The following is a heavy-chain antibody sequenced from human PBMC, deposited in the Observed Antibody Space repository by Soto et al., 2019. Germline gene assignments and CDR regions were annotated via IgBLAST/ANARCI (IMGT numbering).Heavy chain of an antibody. V-gene: IGHV4-59*01. CDR1: VFSISIYD. D-gene: IGHD3-22*01. Sequence: ETLSLTGPVSVFSISIYDWSWIRPPPGKGLEWIGYVYYTGTTKYNPSLESRVTISSDTSKNQFSLRVTSVTAADTAVYYCARGFYDRSGNGAFDYWGQGSLVTVSS. J-gene: IGHJ4*02. CDR2: VYYTGTT. CDR3: ARGFYDRSGNGAFDY.